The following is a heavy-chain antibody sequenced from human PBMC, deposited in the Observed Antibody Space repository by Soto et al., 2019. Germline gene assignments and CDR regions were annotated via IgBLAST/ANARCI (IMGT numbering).Heavy chain of an antibody. J-gene: IGHJ3*02. Sequence: SETLSLTPTYYGGSFSCYYWSWLRQPPGKGLEWIGEINHSGSTNYNPSLKSRVTISVDTSKNQFSLKLSSVTAADTAVYYCARIIVVVVAAEDAFDIWGQGTMVTVSS. CDR3: ARIIVVVVAAEDAFDI. CDR1: GGSFSCYY. V-gene: IGHV4-34*01. D-gene: IGHD2-15*01. CDR2: INHSGST.